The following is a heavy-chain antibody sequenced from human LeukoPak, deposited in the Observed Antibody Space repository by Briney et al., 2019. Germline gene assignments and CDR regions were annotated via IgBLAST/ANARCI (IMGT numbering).Heavy chain of an antibody. J-gene: IGHJ4*02. V-gene: IGHV3-30-3*01. CDR3: ARDPWDY. Sequence: PGGSLRLSCAASGFTFSSYAMHWVRQAPGKGLEWVAVISYDGSNKYYADSVKGRFTISRDNSKNTLYLQMNSLRAEDTAVYYCARDPWDYWGQGTLVTVSS. CDR1: GFTFSSYA. CDR2: ISYDGSNK.